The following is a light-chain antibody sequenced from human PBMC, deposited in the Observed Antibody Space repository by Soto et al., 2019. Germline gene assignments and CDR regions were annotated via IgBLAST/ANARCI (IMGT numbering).Light chain of an antibody. V-gene: IGLV1-44*01. Sequence: QSVLTQPPSASGTPGQRVTISCSGSRSTIGSNPVQWYRQLPGTAPQLLIYRSDQRPSGVPDRFSGSKSGTSASLTISGLQSEDEADYHCATWDDNGYCPVFGGGTQLTVL. J-gene: IGLJ7*01. CDR3: ATWDDNGYCPV. CDR1: RSTIGSNP. CDR2: RSD.